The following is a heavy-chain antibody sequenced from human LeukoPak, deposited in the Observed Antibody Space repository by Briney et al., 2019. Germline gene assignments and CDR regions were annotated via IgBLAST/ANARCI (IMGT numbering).Heavy chain of an antibody. CDR2: INPNSGGT. V-gene: IGHV1-2*02. D-gene: IGHD2/OR15-2a*01. CDR3: ARVFYGGDYFDY. Sequence: ASVKVSCKASGYTFTRYYMHWVRQAPGQGLEWTGWINPNSGGTNYAQKFQGRVTMTRDTSISTAYMELSRLRSDDTAVYYCARVFYGGDYFDYWGQGTLVTVSS. J-gene: IGHJ4*02. CDR1: GYTFTRYY.